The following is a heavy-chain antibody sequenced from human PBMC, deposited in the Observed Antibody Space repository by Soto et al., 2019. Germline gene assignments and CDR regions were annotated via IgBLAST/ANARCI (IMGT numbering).Heavy chain of an antibody. Sequence: PSETLSLTCTVSGGSISSGGYYWSWIRQHPGKGLEWIGYIYYSGSTYYNPSLKSRVTISVDTSKNQFSLKLSSVTAADTAVYYCASSQLLWFGDSLDPWGQGTLVTVSS. CDR3: ASSQLLWFGDSLDP. CDR2: IYYSGST. CDR1: GGSISSGGYY. J-gene: IGHJ5*02. V-gene: IGHV4-31*03. D-gene: IGHD3-10*01.